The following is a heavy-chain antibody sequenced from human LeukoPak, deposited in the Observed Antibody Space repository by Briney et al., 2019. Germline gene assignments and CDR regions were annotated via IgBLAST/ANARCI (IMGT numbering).Heavy chain of an antibody. D-gene: IGHD4-17*01. CDR3: AKDTVFGEPNWFDP. CDR1: GFTFTNYA. J-gene: IGHJ5*02. Sequence: GGSLRLSCAASGFTFTNYAMNWVRRAPGKGLEWVSGISGSGVTTYYADSVKGRFTISRDNSKDMLYLQMNTLRAEDTAVYYCAKDTVFGEPNWFDPWGQGTLVTVSS. V-gene: IGHV3-23*01. CDR2: ISGSGVTT.